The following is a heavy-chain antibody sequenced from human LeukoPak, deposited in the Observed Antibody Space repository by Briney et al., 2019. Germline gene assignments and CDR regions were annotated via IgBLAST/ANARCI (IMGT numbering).Heavy chain of an antibody. J-gene: IGHJ4*02. V-gene: IGHV3-30*04. D-gene: IGHD3-3*01. Sequence: GRSLRLSCAASGFTFSSYAMHWVRQAPGKGLEWVAFISLDGGEKYYSDSVKGRFTISRDNSKNTLYLQMNSLRAEDTAVYCCAREPLGGITISGVPYWGQGTLVTVSS. CDR3: AREPLGGITISGVPY. CDR1: GFTFSSYA. CDR2: ISLDGGEK.